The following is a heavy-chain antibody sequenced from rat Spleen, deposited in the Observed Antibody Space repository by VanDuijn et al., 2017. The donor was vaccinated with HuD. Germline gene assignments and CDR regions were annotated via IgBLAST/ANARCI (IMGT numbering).Heavy chain of an antibody. J-gene: IGHJ2*01. CDR1: GFTFSTAW. CDR2: IKAKSNNYAT. D-gene: IGHD1-12*02. Sequence: EVQVLESGGGLVQPGNSLKLSCATSGFTFSTAWMYWYRQFPEKRLEWVARIKAKSNNYATDYTESVKGRFTISRDDSKSSIYLQMNNLKEEDTAIYYCASYYYDGSYYWGQGVMVTVSS. V-gene: IGHV6-6*01. CDR3: ASYYYDGSYY.